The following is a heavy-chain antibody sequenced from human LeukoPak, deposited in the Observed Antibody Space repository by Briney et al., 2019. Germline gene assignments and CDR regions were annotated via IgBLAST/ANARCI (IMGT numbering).Heavy chain of an antibody. CDR1: GFTFDDYA. V-gene: IGHV3-9*01. Sequence: GGSLRLSCAASGFTFDDYAMHWVRQAPGKGLEWVSGISWNSGSIGYADSVKGRFTISRDNAKNSLYPQMNSLRAEDTALYYCAKDSNYYGSGSLDYWGQGTLVTVSS. D-gene: IGHD3-10*01. CDR2: ISWNSGSI. J-gene: IGHJ4*02. CDR3: AKDSNYYGSGSLDY.